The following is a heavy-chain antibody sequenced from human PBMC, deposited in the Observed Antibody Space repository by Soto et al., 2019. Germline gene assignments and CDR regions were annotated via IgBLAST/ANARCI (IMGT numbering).Heavy chain of an antibody. J-gene: IGHJ4*02. CDR3: ARRGGAHYDSSGYHYALDY. CDR2: IDLTDSYT. D-gene: IGHD3-22*01. V-gene: IGHV5-10-1*01. CDR1: GYSFRNNW. Sequence: GESLKISCKGSGYSFRNNWITWVRQMPGKGLEWMGRIDLTDSYTSYSPSFQGHVSFSADTSINTAYLQWSSLRASDTAMYYCARRGGAHYDSSGYHYALDYWGQGTPVTVSS.